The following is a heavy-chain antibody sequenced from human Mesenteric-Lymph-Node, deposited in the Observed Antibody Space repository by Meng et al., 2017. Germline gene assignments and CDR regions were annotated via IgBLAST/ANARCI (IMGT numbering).Heavy chain of an antibody. CDR2: ISSSVSTI. D-gene: IGHD3-10*01. CDR3: ARWVSVGGDY. V-gene: IGHV3-11*04. Sequence: GGSLRLSCAASGFTFSDYYMSWSRQAPGKGLEWVSYISSSVSTIYYADSVKGRFTISRDNAKNSLYLQMNSLGAEDTAVYYCARWVSVGGDYWGQGTLVTVSS. CDR1: GFTFSDYY. J-gene: IGHJ4*02.